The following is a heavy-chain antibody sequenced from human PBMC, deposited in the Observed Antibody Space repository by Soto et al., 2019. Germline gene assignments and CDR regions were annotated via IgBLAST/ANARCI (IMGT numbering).Heavy chain of an antibody. Sequence: GVSLRLSCSAAGVTFSSHAMHRVRQAPGKGLEYVSAISSNGGSTYYADSVKGRFTISRDNSKNTLYLQMSSMRAEDTAVYYCVKGRDYYGSSGYYCPLLEFDFWGQGTLVSVSS. CDR3: VKGRDYYGSSGYYCPLLEFDF. CDR1: GVTFSSHA. CDR2: ISSNGGST. V-gene: IGHV3-64D*06. D-gene: IGHD3-22*01. J-gene: IGHJ4*02.